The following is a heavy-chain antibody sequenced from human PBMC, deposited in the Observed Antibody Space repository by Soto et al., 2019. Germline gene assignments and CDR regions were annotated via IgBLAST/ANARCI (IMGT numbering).Heavy chain of an antibody. J-gene: IGHJ4*02. CDR2: IYDGGTT. D-gene: IGHD7-27*01. CDR3: ARGPSGDKIDY. CDR1: GCSISSAAYC. Sequence: SETLSLPCTVSGCSISSAAYCWSWIRQSPDKGLEWIGHIYDGGTTYSSPSLKGRVTISADTSETQFSLKLSSVSAADTAVYYCARGPSGDKIDYWGQGIQVTVSS. V-gene: IGHV4-30-4*01.